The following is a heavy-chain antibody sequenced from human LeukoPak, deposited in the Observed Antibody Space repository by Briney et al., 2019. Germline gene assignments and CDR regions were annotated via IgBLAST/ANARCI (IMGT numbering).Heavy chain of an antibody. CDR3: ASTPYYDSNGVTYYYSGMDV. J-gene: IGHJ6*02. D-gene: IGHD3-22*01. CDR1: GYTLTELS. Sequence: GASVKVSCKVSGYTLTELSMHWVRQAPGKGLEWMGGFDPEDGETIYAQKFQGRVTMTEDTSTDTAYMELSSLRSEDTAVYYCASTPYYDSNGVTYYYSGMDVWGQGTTVTVSS. CDR2: FDPEDGET. V-gene: IGHV1-24*01.